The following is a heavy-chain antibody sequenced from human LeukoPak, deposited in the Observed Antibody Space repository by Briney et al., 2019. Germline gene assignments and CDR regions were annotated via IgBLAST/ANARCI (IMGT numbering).Heavy chain of an antibody. V-gene: IGHV3-23*01. Sequence: GGSLRLSCAASGFTFSSYAMSWVRQAPGKGLEWVSAISGSGGSTYYADSVKGRFTISRDNSKNTLYLQMNSLRAEDTAVYYRYKDFWSGYYIRPFDYWGQGTLITVSS. D-gene: IGHD3-3*02. CDR1: GFTFSSYA. CDR3: YKDFWSGYYIRPFDY. CDR2: ISGSGGST. J-gene: IGHJ4*02.